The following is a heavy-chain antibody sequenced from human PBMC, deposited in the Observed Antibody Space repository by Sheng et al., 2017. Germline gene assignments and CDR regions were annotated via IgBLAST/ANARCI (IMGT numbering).Heavy chain of an antibody. CDR1: GFTFSSYG. D-gene: IGHD3-22*01. CDR2: ISYDGSNK. Sequence: QVQLVESGGGVVQPGRSLRLSCAASGFTFSSYGMHWVRQAPGKGLEWVAVISYDGSNKYYADSVKGRFTISRDNSKNTLYLQMNSLRAEDTAVYYCAKMYSSGTFGYWGQGTLVTVSS. V-gene: IGHV3-30*18. J-gene: IGHJ4*02. CDR3: AKMYSSGTFGY.